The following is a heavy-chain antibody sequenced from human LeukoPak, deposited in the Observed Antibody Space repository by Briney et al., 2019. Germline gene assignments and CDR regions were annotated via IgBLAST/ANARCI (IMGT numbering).Heavy chain of an antibody. D-gene: IGHD3-22*01. Sequence: GESLKISCKISGYKLTNNWIGWVRQVPGKGLEWMGIINPSGGSTSYAQKFQGRVTMTRDMSTSTVYMELSSLRSEDTAVYYCARGRHYYDSSDYYYEGDGFDIWGQGTMVTVSS. V-gene: IGHV1-46*01. CDR2: INPSGGST. CDR1: GYKLTNNW. J-gene: IGHJ3*02. CDR3: ARGRHYYDSSDYYYEGDGFDI.